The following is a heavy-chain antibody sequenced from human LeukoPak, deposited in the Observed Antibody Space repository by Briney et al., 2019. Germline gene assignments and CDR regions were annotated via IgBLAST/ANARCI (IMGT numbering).Heavy chain of an antibody. CDR2: INHSGST. Sequence: SETLSLTCAVYGGSFSGYYWSWVRQPPGKGLEWIGEINHSGSTNYNPSLKSRVTISVDTSKNQFSLKLSSVTAADTAVYYCARDLRLGNFWFHQTYYFDYWGQGTLVTVSS. J-gene: IGHJ4*02. CDR1: GGSFSGYY. D-gene: IGHD3-16*01. V-gene: IGHV4-34*01. CDR3: ARDLRLGNFWFHQTYYFDY.